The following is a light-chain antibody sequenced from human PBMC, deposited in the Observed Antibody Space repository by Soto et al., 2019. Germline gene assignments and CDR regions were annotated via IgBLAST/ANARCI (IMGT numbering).Light chain of an antibody. Sequence: DIRMNQSPSTLSASIGDRVTITCRASQRINKWLAWHQQKPGKAPKLLIYDASSLQSGVPPRFSGSGSGTEFTLTIRSLQPDDIATYYCQQYSSYSAWTFGEGTKVDIK. V-gene: IGKV1-5*01. CDR3: QQYSSYSAWT. CDR2: DAS. J-gene: IGKJ1*01. CDR1: QRINKW.